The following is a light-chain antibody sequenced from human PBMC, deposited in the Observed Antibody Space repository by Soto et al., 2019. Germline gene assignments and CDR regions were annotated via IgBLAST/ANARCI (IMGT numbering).Light chain of an antibody. CDR3: CSYTTSNTRQIV. Sequence: QSALTQPASVSGSPGQSITISCTGTSSDVGGYNYVSWYQHHPGKAPKLMIYDVSNRPSGFSNRFSGSKSGNTASLTISGLPPEDEADYYCCSYTTSNTRQIVFGTGTKLTVL. CDR2: DVS. CDR1: SSDVGGYNY. J-gene: IGLJ1*01. V-gene: IGLV2-14*03.